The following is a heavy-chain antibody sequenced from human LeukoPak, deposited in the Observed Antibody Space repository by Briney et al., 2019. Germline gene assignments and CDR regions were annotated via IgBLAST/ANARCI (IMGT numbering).Heavy chain of an antibody. Sequence: SETLSLTCTVSGGSISSSSYYWSWLRQSPGKGLECIGYIHYTGSTNYNPSLKSRVTISVETSKNQFSLKLSSVTAADTAVYYCARGPAVWGSYRSFDYWGQGTLVTVSS. D-gene: IGHD3-16*02. CDR3: ARGPAVWGSYRSFDY. J-gene: IGHJ4*02. CDR2: IHYTGST. CDR1: GGSISSSSYY. V-gene: IGHV4-61*05.